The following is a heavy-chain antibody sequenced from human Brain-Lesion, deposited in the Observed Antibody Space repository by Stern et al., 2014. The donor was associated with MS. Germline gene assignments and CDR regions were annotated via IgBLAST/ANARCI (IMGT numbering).Heavy chain of an antibody. D-gene: IGHD3-3*01. J-gene: IGHJ5*02. Sequence: EVQLVESGGDLVQPGGSLRLSCVASGFTFSDYWLTWVRQAQGKGLQWVANISQDGGDKNYVDSVKGRFTISRDNAKNSLYLQMNSLRVDDTAVYYCARIDRGNYDFWSGYYDYWFDPWGQGTLVTVSS. CDR1: GFTFSDYW. V-gene: IGHV3-7*01. CDR3: ARIDRGNYDFWSGYYDYWFDP. CDR2: ISQDGGDK.